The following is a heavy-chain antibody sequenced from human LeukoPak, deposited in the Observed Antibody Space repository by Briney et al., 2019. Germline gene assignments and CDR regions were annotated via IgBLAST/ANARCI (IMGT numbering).Heavy chain of an antibody. CDR1: GFNFSIYG. J-gene: IGHJ4*02. CDR2: VRYDQSAT. V-gene: IGHV3-30*02. Sequence: GGSLRLSCAASGFNFSIYGMHWVRQAPRKGVEWVTFVRYDQSATVYADSVQGRFAISRDNSKNTVYLQMNSLRVEDTALYFCVKDQGECPGSRCYLRFLEYWGQGTLVIVSS. CDR3: VKDQGECPGSRCYLRFLEY. D-gene: IGHD3-3*01.